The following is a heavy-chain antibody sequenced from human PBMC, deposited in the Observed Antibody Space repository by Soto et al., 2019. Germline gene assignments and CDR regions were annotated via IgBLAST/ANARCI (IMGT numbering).Heavy chain of an antibody. CDR1: GFTFSSYW. CDR2: IKQDGSEK. V-gene: IGHV3-7*04. CDR3: ERAAYGGGDCTGEDY. D-gene: IGHD2-21*01. J-gene: IGHJ4*02. Sequence: EVQLVESGGGLVQPGGSLRLSCAASGFTFSSYWMSWVRQAPGKGLEWVANIKQDGSEKYYVDSVKGRFTISRDNAKNSLNLQMNSLRAEDTAVYYCERAAYGGGDCTGEDYWGQGTLVTVSS.